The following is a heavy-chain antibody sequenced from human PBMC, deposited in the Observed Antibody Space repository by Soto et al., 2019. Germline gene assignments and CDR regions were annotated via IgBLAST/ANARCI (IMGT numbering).Heavy chain of an antibody. CDR2: ISGSGGST. Sequence: PGGSLRLSCAASGFTFSTYAMTWVRQPPGKGLEWVSAISGSGGSTYYADSVKGRFTISRDNSKNTLYLQMNSLRAEDTAVYYCAKSQDTAMVDYYYYGMDVWGQGTTVTVSS. CDR1: GFTFSTYA. D-gene: IGHD5-18*01. J-gene: IGHJ6*02. V-gene: IGHV3-23*01. CDR3: AKSQDTAMVDYYYYGMDV.